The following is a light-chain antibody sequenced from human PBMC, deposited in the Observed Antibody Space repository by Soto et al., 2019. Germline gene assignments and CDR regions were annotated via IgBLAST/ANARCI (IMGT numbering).Light chain of an antibody. J-gene: IGLJ1*01. CDR3: QSYDSNLSDRYV. CDR2: GNS. V-gene: IGLV1-40*01. Sequence: QSVLTQPPSVSGAPGQRVTISCTGSSSSIGAGYDVHWYQQRPGTAPKLLIFGNSNRPSGVPDRFSGSKSGTSASLTITGLQGEDEGDYYCQSYDSNLSDRYVFGSGTKLTVL. CDR1: SSSIGAGYD.